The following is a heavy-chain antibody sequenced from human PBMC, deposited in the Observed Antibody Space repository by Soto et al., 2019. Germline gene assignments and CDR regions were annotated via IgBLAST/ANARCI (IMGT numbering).Heavy chain of an antibody. CDR3: AFPATNGFDY. CDR1: GDAINTNNW. J-gene: IGHJ4*02. Sequence: QVHLQESGPGLVKPSGTLSLTCAVSGDAINTNNWWSWVRQPPGKGLEWIGEVYHSGSTNYNPSLKSRVAISIVPSTNQFSLTVTAVTAADTAVYYCAFPATNGFDYWGQGILVTVSS. D-gene: IGHD4-4*01. CDR2: VYHSGST. V-gene: IGHV4-4*02.